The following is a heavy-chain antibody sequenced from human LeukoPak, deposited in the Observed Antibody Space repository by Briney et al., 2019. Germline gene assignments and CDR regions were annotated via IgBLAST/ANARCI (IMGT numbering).Heavy chain of an antibody. CDR1: GLTFSTSG. J-gene: IGHJ4*02. CDR2: IQYDESDK. CDR3: ARGLTYGPYINFDY. D-gene: IGHD4-17*01. V-gene: IGHV3-30*02. Sequence: PGGSLRLSCAAPGLTFSTSGMHWVRQAPGKGLEWVAFIQYDESDKYYADSVRGRFTISRDNSKNTLYPQMNSLRAEDTAVYYCARGLTYGPYINFDYWGQGTLVTVSS.